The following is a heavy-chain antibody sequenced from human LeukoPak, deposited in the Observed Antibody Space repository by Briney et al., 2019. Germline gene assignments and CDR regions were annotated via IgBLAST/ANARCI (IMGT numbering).Heavy chain of an antibody. J-gene: IGHJ4*02. CDR3: AREVKGNWNYGHFDY. V-gene: IGHV4-38-2*02. D-gene: IGHD1-7*01. CDR2: IYYSGST. CDR1: GYSISSAYY. Sequence: SETLSLTCTVSGYSISSAYYWGWIRQPPGKGLEWIGSIYYSGSTYYNPSLKSRVTISVDTSKNQFSLKLSSVTAADTAVYYCAREVKGNWNYGHFDYWGQGTLVTVSS.